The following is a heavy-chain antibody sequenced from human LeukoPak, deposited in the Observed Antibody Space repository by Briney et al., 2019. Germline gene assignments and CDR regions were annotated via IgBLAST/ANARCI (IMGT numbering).Heavy chain of an antibody. CDR3: ARGQGYYDSSGLFGY. CDR2: IYYSGST. Sequence: PSETLSLTCAVYGGSFSGYYWSWIRQPPGKGLEWIGSIYYSGSTYYNPSLKSRVTISVDTSKNQFSLKLSSVTAADTAVYYCARGQGYYDSSGLFGYWGQGTLVTVSS. J-gene: IGHJ4*02. D-gene: IGHD3-22*01. V-gene: IGHV4-34*01. CDR1: GGSFSGYY.